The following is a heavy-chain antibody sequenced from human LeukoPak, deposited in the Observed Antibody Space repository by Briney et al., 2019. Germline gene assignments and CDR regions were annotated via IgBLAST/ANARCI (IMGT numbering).Heavy chain of an antibody. CDR2: IYHSGST. V-gene: IGHV4-4*02. CDR1: GGSISSSNW. D-gene: IGHD3-22*01. J-gene: IGHJ4*02. CDR3: ARVGYHYYDSTGYSNFDY. Sequence: PSETLSLTCAVSGGSISSSNWWSWVRQPPGKGLEWIGEIYHSGSTNYNPSLKSRVTISVDKSKNHFSLNLSSVTAADTAVYYCARVGYHYYDSTGYSNFDYWGQGTLVTVSS.